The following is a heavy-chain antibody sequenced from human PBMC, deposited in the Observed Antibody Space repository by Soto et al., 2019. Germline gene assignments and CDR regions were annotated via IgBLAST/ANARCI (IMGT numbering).Heavy chain of an antibody. J-gene: IGHJ6*02. V-gene: IGHV1-18*01. CDR3: ARGGYYDSSGSRNYYYYGMNV. CDR1: GYTFTSYG. Sequence: QVQLVQSGAEVKKPGASVKVSCKASGYTFTSYGINWVRQAPGQGLEWLGWISAYDGNTNYAQILQGRVSTTTDTSTNTAYMEVRSLRSDDTAVYYCARGGYYDSSGSRNYYYYGMNVWGQGTTVTVSS. CDR2: ISAYDGNT. D-gene: IGHD3-22*01.